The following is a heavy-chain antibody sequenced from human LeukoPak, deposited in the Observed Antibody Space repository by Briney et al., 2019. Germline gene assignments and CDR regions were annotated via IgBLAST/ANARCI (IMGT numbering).Heavy chain of an antibody. CDR2: IYYSGTT. J-gene: IGHJ4*02. D-gene: IGHD3-10*01. V-gene: IGHV4-39*01. Sequence: PSETLSLTCTVSGGSISRSSYYWGWIRQPPGKGLEWIGSIYYSGTTYYNPSLKSRVTISVDTSKNQFSLKVSSVTAADTAIYYCAIQDGPMVRGVLRSPFEYWGQGTLVTVSS. CDR1: GGSISRSSYY. CDR3: AIQDGPMVRGVLRSPFEY.